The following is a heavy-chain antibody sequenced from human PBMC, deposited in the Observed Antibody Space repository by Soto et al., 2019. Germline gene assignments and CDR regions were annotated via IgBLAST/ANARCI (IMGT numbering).Heavy chain of an antibody. D-gene: IGHD6-13*01. CDR1: GDSISGGTYY. V-gene: IGHV4-61*01. CDR2: VYFTGAT. CDR3: ARHRRCSSWLDS. J-gene: IGHJ5*01. Sequence: PSETLSLTCTVSGDSISGGTYYWSWIRQPPGKGLEWLGYVYFTGATNYNPSLKSRVSISRDTSKNQFSLRLTSVTAADSAVYYCARHRRCSSWLDSWGQGTLVTVSS.